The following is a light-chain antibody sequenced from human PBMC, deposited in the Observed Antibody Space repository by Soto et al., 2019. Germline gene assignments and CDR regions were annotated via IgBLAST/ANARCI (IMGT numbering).Light chain of an antibody. CDR3: QQRSNWPVT. CDR1: QRVSSY. CDR2: DAS. V-gene: IGKV3-11*01. J-gene: IGKJ1*01. Sequence: EILLAQVPGTLALAPGERGTLSCRGSQRVSSYLAGYQQKPGQAPRLLIYDASTRATGISARFSGSGSGTDFTLTISSLEPEDFAVYYCQQRSNWPVTFGQGTKVDIK.